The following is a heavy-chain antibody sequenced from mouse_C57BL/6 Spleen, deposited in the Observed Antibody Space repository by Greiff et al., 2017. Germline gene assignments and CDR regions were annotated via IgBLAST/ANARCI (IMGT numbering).Heavy chain of an antibody. J-gene: IGHJ4*01. V-gene: IGHV5-17*01. CDR3: ARGGSYDGYYDAMDY. CDR1: GFTFSDYG. D-gene: IGHD2-3*01. Sequence: EVMLVESGGGLVKPGGSLKLSCAASGFTFSDYGMHWVRQAPEKGLEWVAYISSGSSTIYYADTVKGRFTISRDNAKNTLFLQMTSLRSEDTAMYYCARGGSYDGYYDAMDYWGQGTSVTVSS. CDR2: ISSGSSTI.